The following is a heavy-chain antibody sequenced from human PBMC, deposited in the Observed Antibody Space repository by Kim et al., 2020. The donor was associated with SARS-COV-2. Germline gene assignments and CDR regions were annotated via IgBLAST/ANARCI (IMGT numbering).Heavy chain of an antibody. D-gene: IGHD5-12*01. J-gene: IGHJ5*02. V-gene: IGHV4-39*07. Sequence: TDYHPYLKSRVIISVDTSKNQFSLKLNAVSAADTAVYYCARVYIGWFDPWGQGTLVTVSS. CDR2: T. CDR3: ARVYIGWFDP.